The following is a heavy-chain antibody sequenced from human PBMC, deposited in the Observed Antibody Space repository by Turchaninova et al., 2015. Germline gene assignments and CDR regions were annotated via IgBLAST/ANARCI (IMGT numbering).Heavy chain of an antibody. V-gene: IGHV5-51*01. D-gene: IGHD2-15*01. CDR2: IFPGDSRT. Sequence: EVPLVQYGAEVKKPGEPLKISFKGSGYPFTGYWIGWGRQIPGKGLDWMGIIFPGDSRTRYSPSFQGQVTISADMSINTAYLQWTGLKASDTAIFFCARLSGATFPTGYFDYWGQGTLVTVSS. CDR3: ARLSGATFPTGYFDY. CDR1: GYPFTGYW. J-gene: IGHJ4*02.